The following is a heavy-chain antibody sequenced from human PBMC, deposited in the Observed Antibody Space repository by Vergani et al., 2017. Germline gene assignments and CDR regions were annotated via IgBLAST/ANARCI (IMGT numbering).Heavy chain of an antibody. CDR2: IYYSGST. J-gene: IGHJ5*02. CDR3: ARGTIVVVPADRYSWFDP. D-gene: IGHD2-2*01. Sequence: QVQLQESGPGLVKPSQTLSLTCTVSGGSISSGGYYWSWIRQHPGKGLEWIGYIYYSGSTYYNPSLKSRVTISVDTSKNQFSLKLSSVTAADTAVYYCARGTIVVVPADRYSWFDPWGQGTLVTVSS. CDR1: GGSISSGGYY. V-gene: IGHV4-31*03.